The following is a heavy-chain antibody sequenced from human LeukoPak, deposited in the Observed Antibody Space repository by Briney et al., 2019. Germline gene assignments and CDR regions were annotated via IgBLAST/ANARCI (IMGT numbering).Heavy chain of an antibody. CDR3: ARLPEYSSSLIDY. CDR1: GGSISSSSYY. Sequence: PSETLSLTCTVSGGSISSSSYYWGWIRQPPGKGLEWIGSIYYSGSTYYNPSPKSRVTISVDTSKNQFSLKLSSVTAADTAVYYCARLPEYSSSLIDYWGQGTLVTVS. D-gene: IGHD6-6*01. V-gene: IGHV4-39*01. J-gene: IGHJ4*02. CDR2: IYYSGST.